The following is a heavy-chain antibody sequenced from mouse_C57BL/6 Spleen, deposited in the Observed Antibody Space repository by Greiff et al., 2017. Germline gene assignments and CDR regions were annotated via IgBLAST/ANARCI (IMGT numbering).Heavy chain of an antibody. D-gene: IGHD2-12*01. CDR1: GYAFSSSW. J-gene: IGHJ3*01. CDR3: ARTKDYYKAWFAY. V-gene: IGHV1-82*01. CDR2: IYPGDGDT. Sequence: QVQLQQSGPELVKPGASVKISCKASGYAFSSSWMNWVKQRPGKGLEWIGRIYPGDGDTNYNGKFKGKATLTADKSSSTAYMQLSSLTSEDAAVYFCARTKDYYKAWFAYWGQGTLVTVSA.